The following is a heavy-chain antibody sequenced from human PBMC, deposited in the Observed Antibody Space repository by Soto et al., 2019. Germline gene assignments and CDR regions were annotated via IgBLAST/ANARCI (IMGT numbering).Heavy chain of an antibody. Sequence: PSETLSRTCTVSGGSLSSGTYYWSWIRQPPGKGLEWIGYIYHSGSSQSNPSLKSRVTISIDTSKNQFSLELRSVTAADTAVYYCARDLLDTTVDYYFDSWGPGRLVTVSS. V-gene: IGHV4-30-4*01. D-gene: IGHD4-17*01. CDR3: ARDLLDTTVDYYFDS. J-gene: IGHJ4*02. CDR2: IYHSGSS. CDR1: GGSLSSGTYY.